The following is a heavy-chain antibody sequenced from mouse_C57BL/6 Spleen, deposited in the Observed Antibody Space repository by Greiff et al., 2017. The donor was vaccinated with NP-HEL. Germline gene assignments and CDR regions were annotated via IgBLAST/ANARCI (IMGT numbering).Heavy chain of an antibody. D-gene: IGHD2-5*01. V-gene: IGHV3-6*01. Sequence: EVKVEESGPGLVKPSQSLSLTCSVTGYSITSGYYWNWIRQFPGNKLEWMGYISYDGSNNYNPSLKNRISITRDTSKNQFFLKLNSVTTEDTATYYCARGGYDSNYDYYAMDYWGQGTSVTVSS. CDR1: GYSITSGYY. CDR3: ARGGYDSNYDYYAMDY. J-gene: IGHJ4*01. CDR2: ISYDGSN.